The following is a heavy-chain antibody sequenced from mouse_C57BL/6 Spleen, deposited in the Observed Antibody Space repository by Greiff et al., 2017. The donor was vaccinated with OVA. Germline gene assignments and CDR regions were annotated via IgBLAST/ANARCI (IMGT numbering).Heavy chain of an antibody. CDR3: ARGGQLRPWYFDV. D-gene: IGHD3-2*02. CDR1: GYSITSGYY. CDR2: ISYDGSN. V-gene: IGHV3-6*01. J-gene: IGHJ1*03. Sequence: DVKLQESGPGLVKPSQSLSLTCSVPGYSITSGYYWNWIRQFPGNKLEWMGYISYDGSNNYNPSLKNRISITRDTSKNQFFLKLNSVTTEDTATYYCARGGQLRPWYFDVWGTGTTVTVSS.